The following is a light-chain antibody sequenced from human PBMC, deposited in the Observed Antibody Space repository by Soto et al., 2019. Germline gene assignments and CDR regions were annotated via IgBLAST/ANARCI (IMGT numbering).Light chain of an antibody. CDR3: CSYAGSTTYV. V-gene: IGLV2-23*02. CDR1: SSDVGSYDL. Sequence: QSVLTQPASVSGSPRQSITISCTGTSSDVGSYDLVSWYQQHPGKAPKLIIYEVSKRPSGVSSRFSGSKSGNTASLTISWFQSEDEADYYCCSYAGSTTYVFGTGTKVTVL. J-gene: IGLJ1*01. CDR2: EVS.